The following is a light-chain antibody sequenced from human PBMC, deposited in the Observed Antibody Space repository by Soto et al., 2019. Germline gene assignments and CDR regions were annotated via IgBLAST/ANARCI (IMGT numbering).Light chain of an antibody. V-gene: IGKV1-5*03. CDR3: QQYNSYWT. J-gene: IGKJ1*01. CDR2: KAS. CDR1: QSISSW. Sequence: DIQMTQSPSTLSASVGGRVTITCRASQSISSWLAWYQQKPGKAPKLLIYKASSLESGVPSRFSGSGPGTEFTLTISSLQPDDFATYYCQQYNSYWTFGQGTKVDIK.